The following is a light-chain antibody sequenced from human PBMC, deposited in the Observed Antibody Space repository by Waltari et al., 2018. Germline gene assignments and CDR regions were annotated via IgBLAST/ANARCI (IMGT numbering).Light chain of an antibody. Sequence: SYELTQPPSVSVSPGQTASISCSGDELEDRDVCWYQQKPGQSPVLVLHQDSKRPSGIPERFSGFNSGNTATLTISETQAMDEADYYCQAWDRNTYVVFGGGTKLTVL. CDR3: QAWDRNTYVV. CDR2: QDS. V-gene: IGLV3-1*01. J-gene: IGLJ2*01. CDR1: ELEDRD.